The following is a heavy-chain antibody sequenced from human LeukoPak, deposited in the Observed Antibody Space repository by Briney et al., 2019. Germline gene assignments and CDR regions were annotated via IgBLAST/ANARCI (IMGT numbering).Heavy chain of an antibody. D-gene: IGHD2-21*02. Sequence: PGGSLRLSCATSGFTFSSYEMNWVRQAPGKGLEWVSYISSSGSTIYYADSVKGRFTISRDNAKNSLYLQMNSLRAEDTAVYYCARDHPRYNDCWDYWGQETLVTVSS. J-gene: IGHJ4*02. CDR2: ISSSGSTI. CDR3: ARDHPRYNDCWDY. CDR1: GFTFSSYE. V-gene: IGHV3-48*03.